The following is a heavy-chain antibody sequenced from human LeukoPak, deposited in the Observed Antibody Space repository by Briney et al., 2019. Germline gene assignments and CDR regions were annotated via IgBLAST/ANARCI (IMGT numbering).Heavy chain of an antibody. J-gene: IGHJ5*02. CDR3: AKDANIVVVPAADLDP. CDR1: GFTFSSYS. Sequence: GGSLRLSCAASGFTFSSYSMNWVRQAPGKGLEWVSAISGSGVNTFYADSVKGRFTISRDTSKNTLYLQMNSLRAEDTAVYYCAKDANIVVVPAADLDPWGQGTLVTVSS. V-gene: IGHV3-23*01. D-gene: IGHD2-2*01. CDR2: ISGSGVNT.